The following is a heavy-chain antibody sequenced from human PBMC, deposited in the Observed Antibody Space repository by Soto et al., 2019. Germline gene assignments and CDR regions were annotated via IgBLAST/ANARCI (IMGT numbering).Heavy chain of an antibody. CDR2: IYYSGST. D-gene: IGHD3-3*01. CDR1: GGSISSYY. Sequence: SETLSLTCTVSGGSISSYYWSWIRQPPGKGLEWIGYIYYSGSTNYNPSLKSRVTISVDTSKNQFSLKLSSVTAADTAVYYCARKLFTKSRSMDEWFDPWGQGTLVTVSS. V-gene: IGHV4-59*01. J-gene: IGHJ5*02. CDR3: ARKLFTKSRSMDEWFDP.